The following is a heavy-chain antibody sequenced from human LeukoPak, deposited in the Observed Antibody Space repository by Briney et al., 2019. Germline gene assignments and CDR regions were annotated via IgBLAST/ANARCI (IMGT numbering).Heavy chain of an antibody. J-gene: IGHJ4*02. Sequence: SETLSLTCTVSGGSISSSAYYWGWIRQPPGKGLAWVGSIYYSGSTYYNPSLKSRVTISVDTSKNQFSLRLNSVAAADTAVYYCARDRPVVPAAFDSWGQGTLVTVSA. D-gene: IGHD2-2*01. CDR3: ARDRPVVPAAFDS. CDR2: IYYSGST. CDR1: GGSISSSAYY. V-gene: IGHV4-39*02.